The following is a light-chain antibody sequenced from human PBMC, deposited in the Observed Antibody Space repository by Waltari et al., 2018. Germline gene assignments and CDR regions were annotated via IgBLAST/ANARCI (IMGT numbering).Light chain of an antibody. V-gene: IGKV3-20*01. J-gene: IGKJ1*01. CDR3: QHYVSLPVT. Sequence: EIVLTQSPGTLSLSPGERATLSCRASQSVRRALAWYQQNPGQAPRLLIYGASNRVTGIPDRFSGSGSGTDFSLIISRLEPEDFAVYYCQHYVSLPVTFGQGTKVEIK. CDR2: GAS. CDR1: QSVRRA.